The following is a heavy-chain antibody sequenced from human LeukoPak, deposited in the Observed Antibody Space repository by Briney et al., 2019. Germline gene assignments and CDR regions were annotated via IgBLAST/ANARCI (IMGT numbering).Heavy chain of an antibody. Sequence: PGGSLRLSCAASGFSFSSYVMSWVRQAPGKGLEWVSAVSGSGGSTYSADSVKGRFTISRDNSKNTLYLQMDSLRAEDTAEYYCAKDGNPFYWSGYPVDYWGQGTLVTVSS. V-gene: IGHV3-23*01. J-gene: IGHJ4*02. CDR3: AKDGNPFYWSGYPVDY. D-gene: IGHD3-3*01. CDR2: VSGSGGST. CDR1: GFSFSSYV.